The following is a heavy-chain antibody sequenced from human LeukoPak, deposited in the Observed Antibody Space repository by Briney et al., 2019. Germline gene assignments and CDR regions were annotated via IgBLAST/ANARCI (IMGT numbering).Heavy chain of an antibody. Sequence: PGGSLRLSCAASGFSLSSYWMSWVRRAPGKGLEWVANIKQDGSEKYYVDSVKSRFTISRDNSKNTVYLQMNNLRVEDTAVYYCARGEVVAARFDFWGQGTLVTVSS. D-gene: IGHD2-15*01. V-gene: IGHV3-7*03. J-gene: IGHJ4*02. CDR2: IKQDGSEK. CDR3: ARGEVVAARFDF. CDR1: GFSLSSYW.